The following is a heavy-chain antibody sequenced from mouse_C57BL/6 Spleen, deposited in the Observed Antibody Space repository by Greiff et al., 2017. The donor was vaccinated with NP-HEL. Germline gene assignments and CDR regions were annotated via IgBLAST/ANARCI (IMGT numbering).Heavy chain of an antibody. CDR2: IYPGDGDT. CDR3: ARGLLRYFDV. CDR1: GYAFSSSW. D-gene: IGHD2-3*01. V-gene: IGHV1-82*01. Sequence: VKLMESGPELVKPGASVKISCKASGYAFSSSWMNWVKQRPGKGLEWIGRIYPGDGDTNYNGKFKGKATLTADKSSSTAYMQLSSLTSEDSAVYVCARGLLRYFDVWGTGTTVTVSS. J-gene: IGHJ1*03.